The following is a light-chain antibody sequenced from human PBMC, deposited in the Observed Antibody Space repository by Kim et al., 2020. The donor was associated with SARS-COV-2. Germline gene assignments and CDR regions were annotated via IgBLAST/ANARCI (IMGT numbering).Light chain of an antibody. CDR3: CLSYSGVYWV. V-gene: IGLV7-46*01. Sequence: GETVTRTCGSSTGSVTDGHYPYWFQQKPGQAPRTLIYNTKKKNAWTHARFSGSLLGGKAALTLSGAQPEDEADYYCCLSYSGVYWVFGGGTQLTVL. CDR1: TGSVTDGHY. J-gene: IGLJ3*02. CDR2: NTK.